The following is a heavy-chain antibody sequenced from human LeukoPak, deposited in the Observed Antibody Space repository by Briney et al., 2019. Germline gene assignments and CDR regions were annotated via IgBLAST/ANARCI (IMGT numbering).Heavy chain of an antibody. CDR1: GFTFSSYR. V-gene: IGHV3-21*06. CDR3: VRVAGSYYYMDV. J-gene: IGHJ6*03. Sequence: GGSLRLSCAASGFTFSSYRMNWVRQAPGKGLEWVSSISSISYIYYADSVKGRFTISRDNAKNSLYLQMNSLRAEDTAVHYCVRVAGSYYYMDVWGKGTTVTVSS. CDR2: ISSISYI.